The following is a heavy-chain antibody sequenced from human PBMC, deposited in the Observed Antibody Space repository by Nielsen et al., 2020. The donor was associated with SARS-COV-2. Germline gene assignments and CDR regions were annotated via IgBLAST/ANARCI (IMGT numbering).Heavy chain of an antibody. D-gene: IGHD4-17*01. J-gene: IGHJ6*02. CDR1: GFTFANYA. CDR3: AKPSDYARTKYYDGMDV. Sequence: GESLKISCAASGFTFANYAMSWVRQAPGKGLEWVSSISGGGHSRYYGDSLKGRFTISRDNSKNTLYLQVSSLRAEDTAVYYCAKPSDYARTKYYDGMDVWGQGTSVTVSS. V-gene: IGHV3-23*01. CDR2: ISGGGHSR.